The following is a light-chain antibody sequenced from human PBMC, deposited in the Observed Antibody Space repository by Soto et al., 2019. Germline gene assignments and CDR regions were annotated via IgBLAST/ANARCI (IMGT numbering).Light chain of an antibody. CDR1: NNDVGDYNY. CDR3: SSYTSSSTFYV. J-gene: IGLJ1*01. Sequence: SALTPPAPLSGAPGQSVTPSCTGNNNDVGDYNYVSWYQQHPGKAPKLMIYDVSNRPSGVSNRFSGSKSGNTASLTISGLQAEDEADYYCSSYTSSSTFYVFGTGTKVTVL. CDR2: DVS. V-gene: IGLV2-14*01.